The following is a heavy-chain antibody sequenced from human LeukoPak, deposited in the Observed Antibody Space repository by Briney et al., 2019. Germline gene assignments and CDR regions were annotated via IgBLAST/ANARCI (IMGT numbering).Heavy chain of an antibody. J-gene: IGHJ4*02. CDR1: GFTVSSNY. D-gene: IGHD3-22*01. V-gene: IGHV3-53*01. Sequence: GGSLRLSCAASGFTVSSNYMSWVRQAPGKGLEWVSVIYSGGSTYYADSVKGRFTISRDNSKNTLYLQMNSLRAEDTAVYYCARSTSYYDSSGEVGYLDYWGQGTLVTVSS. CDR3: ARSTSYYDSSGEVGYLDY. CDR2: IYSGGST.